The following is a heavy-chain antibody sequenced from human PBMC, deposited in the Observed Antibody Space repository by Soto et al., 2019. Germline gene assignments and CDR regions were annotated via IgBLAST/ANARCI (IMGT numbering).Heavy chain of an antibody. J-gene: IGHJ4*02. Sequence: ASVKVSRKASGYTFTNYGISWVRQAPGQGLEWMGWISAYNDNTNCAQKLQGRVTMTTDTSTSTAYMELRSLRSDDTAVYYCARDTNYYDSSGNGYYFDYWGQGTLVTVSS. D-gene: IGHD3-22*01. CDR3: ARDTNYYDSSGNGYYFDY. CDR2: ISAYNDNT. CDR1: GYTFTNYG. V-gene: IGHV1-18*01.